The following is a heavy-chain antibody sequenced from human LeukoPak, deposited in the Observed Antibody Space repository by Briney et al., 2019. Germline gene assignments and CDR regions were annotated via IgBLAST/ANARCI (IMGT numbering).Heavy chain of an antibody. J-gene: IGHJ6*02. CDR2: ISFSGANS. CDR1: GFTFSDSA. V-gene: IGHV3-23*01. Sequence: PGGSLRLSCAASGFTFSDSAMTWVRQAPGKGLDWVSLISFSGANSYYADSVKGRFTISRDNAKNTMYLQMNSLRAEDTAVYYCARENFYGMDVWGQGTTVTVSS. CDR3: ARENFYGMDV.